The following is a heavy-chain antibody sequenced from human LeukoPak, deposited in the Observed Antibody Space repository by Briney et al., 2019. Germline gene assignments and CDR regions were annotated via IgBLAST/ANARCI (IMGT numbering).Heavy chain of an antibody. CDR3: ARDGAVYYFDY. CDR2: IIPILGIA. CDR1: GGTFSSYA. J-gene: IGHJ4*02. Sequence: VASVKLSCKASGGTFSSYAISWVRQAPGQGLEWMGRIIPILGIANYAQKFQGRVTITADKSTSTAYMELSSLRSEDTAVYYCARDGAVYYFDYWGQGTLVTVSS. V-gene: IGHV1-69*04.